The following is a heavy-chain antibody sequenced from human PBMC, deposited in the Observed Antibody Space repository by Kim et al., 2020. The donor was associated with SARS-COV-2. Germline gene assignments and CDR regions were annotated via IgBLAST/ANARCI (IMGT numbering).Heavy chain of an antibody. Sequence: GGSLRLSCAASGFDFNEYWMSWIRQAPGRGLEWVSYISNTGNTIYYRDSVKGRFSTSRDNAKKSLYLQMNNLRAEDTAIYYCATFYGDKFYYYYMDGWG. CDR3: ATFYGDKFYYYYMDG. D-gene: IGHD7-27*01. J-gene: IGHJ6*03. CDR1: GFDFNEYW. V-gene: IGHV3-11*01. CDR2: ISNTGNTI.